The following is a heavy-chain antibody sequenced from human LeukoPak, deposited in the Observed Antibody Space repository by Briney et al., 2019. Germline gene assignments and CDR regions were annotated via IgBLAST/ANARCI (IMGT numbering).Heavy chain of an antibody. CDR1: SYSVNSNYY. J-gene: IGHJ5*02. Sequence: SETLSLTCSVSSYSVNSNYYWGWIRQPPGKGLEWIGTIYHSGSTYYNASLESRVTISVDTSKNQFSLKLSSVTAADTAVYYCARAYSSSWYFNRFDPWGQGTLVTVSS. V-gene: IGHV4-38-2*02. D-gene: IGHD6-13*01. CDR3: ARAYSSSWYFNRFDP. CDR2: IYHSGST.